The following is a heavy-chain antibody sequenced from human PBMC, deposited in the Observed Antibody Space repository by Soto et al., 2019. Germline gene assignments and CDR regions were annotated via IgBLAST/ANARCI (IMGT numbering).Heavy chain of an antibody. D-gene: IGHD2-15*01. CDR1: GFIFSDYA. CDR3: AREGGYCSGSNCYSRAFDI. Sequence: GGSLRLSCAASGFIFSDYAMHWVRQAPGKGLEWVAIISYDGRNKYYAHSVKGRFTISRDNSKNTLYLQMNSLRAEDTAVYYCAREGGYCSGSNCYSRAFDIWGQGTMVTVSS. CDR2: ISYDGRNK. V-gene: IGHV3-30*04. J-gene: IGHJ3*02.